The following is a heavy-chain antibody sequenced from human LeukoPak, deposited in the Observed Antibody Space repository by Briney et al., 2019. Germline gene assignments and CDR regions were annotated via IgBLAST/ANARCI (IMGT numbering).Heavy chain of an antibody. CDR2: IRYDGSNK. CDR1: GFTFSSYG. J-gene: IGHJ4*02. D-gene: IGHD1-26*01. CDR3: TTRGGSFSIFDY. V-gene: IGHV3-30*02. Sequence: GGSLRLSCAASGFTFSSYGMHWVRQAPGKGLEWVAFIRYDGSNKYYADSVKGRFTISRDNSKNTLYLQMNSLRAEDTAVYYCTTRGGSFSIFDYWGQGTLVTVSS.